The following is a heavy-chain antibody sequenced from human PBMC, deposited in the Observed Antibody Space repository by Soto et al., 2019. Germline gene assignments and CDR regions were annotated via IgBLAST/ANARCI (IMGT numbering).Heavy chain of an antibody. J-gene: IGHJ4*02. CDR3: ASNMITFGGVIELINPFDF. Sequence: EVQLVESGGGLVKPGGSLRLSCAASGFTFSSYSMNWVRQAPGKGLEWVSSISSSSSYIYYADSVKGRLTMTKDNGKQTQYLNMNGLGAEDTAVYYCASNMITFGGVIELINPFDFWVQGTLVTVSS. D-gene: IGHD3-16*02. CDR1: GFTFSSYS. CDR2: ISSSSSYI. V-gene: IGHV3-21*01.